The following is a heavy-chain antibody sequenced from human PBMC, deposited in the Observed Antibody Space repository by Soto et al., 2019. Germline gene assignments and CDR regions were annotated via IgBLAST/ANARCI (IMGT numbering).Heavy chain of an antibody. CDR2: IYPGDSDT. CDR1: GYSFTSYW. Sequence: PGESLKISCKGSGYSFTSYWIGWVRQMPGKGLEWMGIIYPGDSDTRYSPSFQGQVTISADKSISTAYLQWSSLKASDTAMYYCARHVPSLPIGSGWPVSTLKYYMDVWGKGTTVTVSS. CDR3: ARHVPSLPIGSGWPVSTLKYYMDV. V-gene: IGHV5-51*01. J-gene: IGHJ6*03. D-gene: IGHD6-19*01.